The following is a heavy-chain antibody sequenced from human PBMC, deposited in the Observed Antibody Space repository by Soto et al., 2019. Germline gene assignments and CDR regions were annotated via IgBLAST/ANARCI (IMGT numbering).Heavy chain of an antibody. CDR2: XFXGXXX. D-gene: IGHD3-3*02. V-gene: IGHV4-39*01. J-gene: IGHJ4*02. CDR3: ARLPSRHLVDY. CDR1: GSSINSSGYY. Sequence: SETLSLTCTVSGSSINSSGYYWGWIRQPPGKGXEXIGXXFXGXXXYXXXXLKSRVTVSVDTSKNQFSLNLRSVTAADTAVYYCARLPSRHLVDYWGQGTLVTVSS.